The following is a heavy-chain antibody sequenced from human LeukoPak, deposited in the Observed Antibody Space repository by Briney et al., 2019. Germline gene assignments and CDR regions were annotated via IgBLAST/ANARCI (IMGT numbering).Heavy chain of an antibody. V-gene: IGHV3-11*06. CDR3: ARAPGELSYDY. CDR2: ISSSSSYT. Sequence: GGSLRLSCAASGSTFSDYYMSWIRQAPGKGLEWVSYISSSSSYTNYADSVKGRFTISRDNAKNSLYLQMNSLRAEDTAVYYCARAPGELSYDYWGQGTLVTVSS. J-gene: IGHJ4*02. D-gene: IGHD3-16*02. CDR1: GSTFSDYY.